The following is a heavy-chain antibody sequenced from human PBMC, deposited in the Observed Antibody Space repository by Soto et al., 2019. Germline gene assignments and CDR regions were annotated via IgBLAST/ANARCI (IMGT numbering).Heavy chain of an antibody. D-gene: IGHD2-15*01. V-gene: IGHV1-18*01. CDR3: AGAGAAPYYYYGMDV. Sequence: QVQLVQSGAEVRKPGASVKVSCKASGYTFSTSGMSWLRQAPGQGLERMGWISTYNGDTNDAPKFQDRVTMTSDTSTSRVYMELRSLRSDDTAVYYCAGAGAAPYYYYGMDVWGQGTRVTVSS. J-gene: IGHJ6*02. CDR1: GYTFSTSG. CDR2: ISTYNGDT.